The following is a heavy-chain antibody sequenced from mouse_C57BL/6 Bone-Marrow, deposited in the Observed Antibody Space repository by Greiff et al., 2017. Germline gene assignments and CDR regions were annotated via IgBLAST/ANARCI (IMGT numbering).Heavy chain of an antibody. J-gene: IGHJ3*01. V-gene: IGHV14-4*01. Sequence: VQLQQSGAELVRPGASVKLSCTASGFNFKDDCMHWVKQRPEQGLEWIGWIDPEDGDTDYDSKFKGKATMTADTSSNTAYLQLSSLTSEDTAVYYCTVFYYGSMWFAYWGQGTRVTVSA. D-gene: IGHD1-1*01. CDR3: TVFYYGSMWFAY. CDR2: IDPEDGDT. CDR1: GFNFKDDC.